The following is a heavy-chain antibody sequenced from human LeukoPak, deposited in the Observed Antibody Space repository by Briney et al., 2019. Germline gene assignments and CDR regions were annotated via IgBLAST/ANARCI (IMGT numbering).Heavy chain of an antibody. Sequence: SVKVSCNASGDIFNSYSVSWVRQAPGQGLEWMGGIIPIFGSTNYAQKFQGRVTITTDQSTRTAYMELNSLSSDDTAVYYCARVGRSRGSLPNSYYYMDVWGKGTTVTVPS. CDR2: IIPIFGST. CDR1: GDIFNSYS. CDR3: ARVGRSRGSLPNSYYYMDV. J-gene: IGHJ6*03. V-gene: IGHV1-69*05. D-gene: IGHD1-26*01.